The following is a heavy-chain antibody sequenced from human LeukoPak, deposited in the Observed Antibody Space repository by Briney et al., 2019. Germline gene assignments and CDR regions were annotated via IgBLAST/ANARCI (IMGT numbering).Heavy chain of an antibody. Sequence: SETLSLTCTVSGGSISSYYWSWIRQPPGKGLEWIGYIHYSGNTNYNPSLNSRVTISVDTSKNQSSLKVNSVTAADTAVYYCARRASGVLYFDYWGQGTLVSVSS. CDR1: GGSISSYY. CDR3: ARRASGVLYFDY. V-gene: IGHV4-59*08. CDR2: IHYSGNT. J-gene: IGHJ4*02. D-gene: IGHD7-27*01.